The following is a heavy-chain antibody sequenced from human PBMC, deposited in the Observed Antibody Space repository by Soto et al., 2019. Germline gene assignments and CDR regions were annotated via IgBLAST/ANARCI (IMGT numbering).Heavy chain of an antibody. J-gene: IGHJ4*02. V-gene: IGHV4-4*03. CDR3: ARRGDGSGSLDY. D-gene: IGHD3-10*01. CDR1: GGSISSSSW. Sequence: QVQLQESGPGLVKPPGTLSLTCAVSGGSISSSSWWSWVRLPPGKGLEWIGEIYHSGTTNYNPSLKSRVTISVDKSKNQFFLKLSSVTAADTAVYYCARRGDGSGSLDYWGQGTLVTVSS. CDR2: IYHSGTT.